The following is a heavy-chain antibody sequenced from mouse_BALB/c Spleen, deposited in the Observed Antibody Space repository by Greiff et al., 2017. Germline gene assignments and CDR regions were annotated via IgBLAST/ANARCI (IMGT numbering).Heavy chain of an antibody. CDR1: GFTFSSFG. CDR3: ARSRDYGRYYFDY. D-gene: IGHD1-2*01. CDR2: ISSGSSTI. V-gene: IGHV5-17*02. Sequence: EVQRVESGGGLVQPGGSRKLSCAASGFTFSSFGMHWVRQAPEKGLEWVAYISSGSSTIYYADTVKGRFTISRDNPKNTLFLQMTSLRSEDTAMYYCARSRDYGRYYFDYWGQGTTLTVSS. J-gene: IGHJ2*01.